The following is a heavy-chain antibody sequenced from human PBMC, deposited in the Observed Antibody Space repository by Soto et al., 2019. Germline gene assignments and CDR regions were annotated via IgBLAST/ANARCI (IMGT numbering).Heavy chain of an antibody. J-gene: IGHJ5*02. CDR2: MSGSGDST. V-gene: IGHV3-23*01. CDR1: GFTFSSYA. D-gene: IGHD6-13*01. Sequence: EVQLLESGGGLVQPGGSLRLSCAASGFTFSSYAMSWVRQAPGKGLEWVSAMSGSGDSTYYADSVKGRFTISRDNSKNTLYVQMNSLRAEDTAVYYCANGGGIAAAKDWVDPAWGQGTLVSVSS. CDR3: ANGGGIAAAKDWVDPA.